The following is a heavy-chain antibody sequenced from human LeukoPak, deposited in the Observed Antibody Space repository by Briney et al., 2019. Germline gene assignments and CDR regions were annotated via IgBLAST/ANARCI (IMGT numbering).Heavy chain of an antibody. CDR1: GFTFSRYS. CDR3: TTPPQGIVVVVAATTRDY. CDR2: ISSSSSFI. D-gene: IGHD2-15*01. J-gene: IGHJ4*02. Sequence: GGSLRLSCAASGFTFSRYSINWVRQAPGKGLEWVSSISSSSSFIYYADSVKGRFTISRDNAKNSLYLQMNSLRAEDTAVYYCTTPPQGIVVVVAATTRDYWGQGTLVTVSS. V-gene: IGHV3-21*03.